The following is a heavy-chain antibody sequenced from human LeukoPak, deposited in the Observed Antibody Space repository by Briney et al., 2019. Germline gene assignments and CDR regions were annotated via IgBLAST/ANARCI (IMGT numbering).Heavy chain of an antibody. CDR2: ISSSSSYI. CDR3: ARVGFLEWLPDYYYYGMDV. J-gene: IGHJ6*02. V-gene: IGHV3-21*01. D-gene: IGHD3-3*01. Sequence: GGSLRLSCAASGFTFSSYSMNWVRQAPGEGLEWVSSISSSSSYIYYADSVKGRFTISRDNAKNSLYLQMNSLRAEDTAVYYCARVGFLEWLPDYYYYGMDVWGQGTTVTVSS. CDR1: GFTFSSYS.